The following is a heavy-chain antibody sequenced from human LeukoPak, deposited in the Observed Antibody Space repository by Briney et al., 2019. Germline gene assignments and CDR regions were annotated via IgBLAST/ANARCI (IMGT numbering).Heavy chain of an antibody. CDR1: GCTFSSYG. J-gene: IGHJ3*02. CDR3: ARESHTAMDQDPPAFGI. Sequence: GGSLRLSCAASGCTFSSYGMHWGRQAPGKGLEWGAVIWYDGSNKYYADSVKGRFTISRDNSKNTLYLQMNSLRAEDTAVYYCARESHTAMDQDPPAFGIWGQGTMVTVSS. CDR2: IWYDGSNK. D-gene: IGHD5-18*01. V-gene: IGHV3-33*01.